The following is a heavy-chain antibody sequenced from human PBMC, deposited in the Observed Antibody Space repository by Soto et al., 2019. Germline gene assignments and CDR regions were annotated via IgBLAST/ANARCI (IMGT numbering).Heavy chain of an antibody. Sequence: LRLSCAASGFTFSGYAMRWVRQAPGKGLEWVSTITGTGGKTYYAGSVKGRFTISRDNSKNTMYLQINSLTAEDTAVYYCAKDLHTSSSEWRYYFGMDVWGQGTTVTVSS. J-gene: IGHJ6*02. CDR2: ITGTGGKT. CDR1: GFTFSGYA. V-gene: IGHV3-23*01. D-gene: IGHD6-6*01. CDR3: AKDLHTSSSEWRYYFGMDV.